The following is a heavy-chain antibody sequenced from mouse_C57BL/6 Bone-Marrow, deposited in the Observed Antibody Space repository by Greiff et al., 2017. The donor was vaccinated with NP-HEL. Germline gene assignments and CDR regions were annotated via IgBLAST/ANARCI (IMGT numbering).Heavy chain of an antibody. D-gene: IGHD2-3*01. CDR2: IWTGGGT. V-gene: IGHV2-9-1*01. CDR3: ARKEKDDGYYFFAY. J-gene: IGHJ3*01. Sequence: VKLVESGPGLVAPSQSLSITCTVSGFSLTSYAISWVRQPPGKGLEWLGVIWTGGGTNYNSALKSRLSISKDNSKSQVFLKMNSLQTDDTARYYCARKEKDDGYYFFAYWGQGTLVTVSA. CDR1: GFSLTSYA.